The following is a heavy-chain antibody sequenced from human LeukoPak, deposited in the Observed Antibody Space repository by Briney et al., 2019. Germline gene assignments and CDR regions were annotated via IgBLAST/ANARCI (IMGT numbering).Heavy chain of an antibody. CDR1: GGSISSDY. Sequence: SETLSLTCTVSGGSISSDYWSWIRQPPGKGLEWIGYIYYSGSTNYNPSLKSRVTISVDTSKNQFSLKLSSVTAADTAVYYCAGKPDFWSGYDYWGQGTLVTVSS. V-gene: IGHV4-59*01. CDR3: AGKPDFWSGYDY. D-gene: IGHD3-3*01. J-gene: IGHJ4*02. CDR2: IYYSGST.